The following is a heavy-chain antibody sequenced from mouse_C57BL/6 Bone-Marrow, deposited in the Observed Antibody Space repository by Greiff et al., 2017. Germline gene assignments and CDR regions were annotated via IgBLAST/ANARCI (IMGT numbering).Heavy chain of an antibody. J-gene: IGHJ2*01. CDR2: IDPSDSYT. CDR1: GYTFPSYW. Sequence: QVQLLQPGAELVKPGASVKLSCKASGYTFPSYWMQWVNQRPGQGLEWIGEIDPSDSYTNYNQTFKGKATLTVDTSSSTAYMQLSSLTSEDSAVYYCAREGYGPFDYWGQGTTLTVSS. V-gene: IGHV1-50*01. D-gene: IGHD2-10*02. CDR3: AREGYGPFDY.